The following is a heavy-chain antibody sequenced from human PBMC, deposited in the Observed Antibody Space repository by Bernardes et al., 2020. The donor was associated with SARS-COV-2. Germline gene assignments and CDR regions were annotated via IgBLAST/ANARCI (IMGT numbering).Heavy chain of an antibody. D-gene: IGHD3-10*01. CDR1: GFTFNTYA. CDR3: ARAPITMVRGIELNY. Sequence: GSLILSCLGSGFTFNTYAMYWVRQAPGKGLEYVSAISYNGGSAYYADSVKGRFTISRDNSQNTLFLQMRSLRVEDMAVYYCARAPITMVRGIELNYWGQGTLVTVSS. V-gene: IGHV3-64*02. CDR2: ISYNGGSA. J-gene: IGHJ4*02.